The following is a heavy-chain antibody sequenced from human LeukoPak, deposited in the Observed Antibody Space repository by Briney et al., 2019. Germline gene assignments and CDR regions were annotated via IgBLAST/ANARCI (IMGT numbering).Heavy chain of an antibody. CDR2: ISSSSSYI. V-gene: IGHV3-21*01. CDR1: GFTFSSYS. D-gene: IGHD5-18*01. CDR3: ARDDGYSYGYGHDAFDI. J-gene: IGHJ3*02. Sequence: PGGSLRLSCVASGFTFSSYSMNWVRQAPGKGLEWVSSISSSSSYIYYADSVKGRFTISRDNAKNSLYLQMNSLRAEDTAVYYCARDDGYSYGYGHDAFDIWGQGTMVTVSS.